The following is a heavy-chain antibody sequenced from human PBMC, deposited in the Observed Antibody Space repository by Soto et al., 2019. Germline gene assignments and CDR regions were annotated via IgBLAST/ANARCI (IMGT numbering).Heavy chain of an antibody. CDR2: ISVGGGNT. J-gene: IGHJ4*02. Sequence: EVQLLESGGGLVQPGGSLRLSCAASGFTISSYAMNWVRQAPGKGLEWVSGISVGGGNTYYADSVKGRFTISRDNSQNALYLQMNSLRAEDTAVYCCAKRGGGSRGPSDYWGQGTVLTVSS. CDR1: GFTISSYA. V-gene: IGHV3-23*01. D-gene: IGHD3-16*01. CDR3: AKRGGGSRGPSDY.